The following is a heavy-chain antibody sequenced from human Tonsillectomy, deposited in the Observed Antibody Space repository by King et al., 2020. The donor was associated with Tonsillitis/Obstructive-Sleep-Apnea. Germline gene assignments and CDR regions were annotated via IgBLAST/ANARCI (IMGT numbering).Heavy chain of an antibody. J-gene: IGHJ4*02. V-gene: IGHV4-39*01. Sequence: LQLQESGPGLVKPSETLSLTCTVSGGSISSSSYYWGWIRQPPGKGLEWIGSIYYSGSTYYNPSLKRRVTISVDTSKNQFSLKLSSVTAADTAVYYCARQTLIVVVPAAMDYWGQGTLVTVSS. CDR1: GGSISSSSYY. D-gene: IGHD2-2*01. CDR2: IYYSGST. CDR3: ARQTLIVVVPAAMDY.